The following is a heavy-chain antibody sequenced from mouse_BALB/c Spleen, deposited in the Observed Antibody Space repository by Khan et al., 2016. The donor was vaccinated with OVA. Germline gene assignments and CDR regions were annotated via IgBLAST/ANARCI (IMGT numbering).Heavy chain of an antibody. CDR3: ARDYGSLYWFFDV. D-gene: IGHD1-1*01. CDR2: IYYSGTF. CDR1: GISITSGNYR. J-gene: IGHJ1*01. Sequence: EVKLLESGPGLVKPSQTVSLTCTVTGISITSGNYRWSWIRQFPGNKLEWIGNIYYSGTFTYNPSLTSRITITRDTSKNQFFLEMNSLTAEDTAAYYCARDYGSLYWFFDVWGAGTTVTVSS. V-gene: IGHV3-5*02.